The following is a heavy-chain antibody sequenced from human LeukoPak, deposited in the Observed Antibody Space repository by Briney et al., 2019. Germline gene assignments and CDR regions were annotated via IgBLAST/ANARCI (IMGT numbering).Heavy chain of an antibody. CDR3: ARDTSQNWFDS. CDR1: GGSISSSSYY. Sequence: SETLSLTCTVSGGSISSSSYYWGWIRQPPGKGLEWIGSIYYSGSTYYNPSLKSRVTISVDTSKNQFSLKLSSVTAADTAVYYCARDTSQNWFDSWGQGTLVTVSS. V-gene: IGHV4-39*02. CDR2: IYYSGST. J-gene: IGHJ5*01.